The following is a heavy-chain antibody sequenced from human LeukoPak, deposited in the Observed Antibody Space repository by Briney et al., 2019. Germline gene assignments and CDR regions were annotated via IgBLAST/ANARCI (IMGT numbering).Heavy chain of an antibody. Sequence: PGGSLRLSCSASGFIFSSYWMSWVRQAPGKGLEWVANIKQDGSEKYYVDSVKARFTISRDNAKNSLHLQMNSLRAEDTAVYYCANLPKAVRGYAFDIWGQGTMVTVSS. V-gene: IGHV3-7*01. D-gene: IGHD3-10*01. CDR1: GFIFSSYW. CDR2: IKQDGSEK. CDR3: ANLPKAVRGYAFDI. J-gene: IGHJ3*02.